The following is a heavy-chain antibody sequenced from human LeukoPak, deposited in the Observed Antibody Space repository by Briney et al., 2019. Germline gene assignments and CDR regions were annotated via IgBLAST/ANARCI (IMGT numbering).Heavy chain of an antibody. J-gene: IGHJ3*02. V-gene: IGHV1-46*01. CDR1: GYTFTSYY. CDR3: ARETSDIVVVPAAPDWYAFDI. Sequence: ASVKVSCKASGYTFTSYYMHWVRQAPGQGLEWMGIINPSGGSTRYAQKFQGRVTMTRDTSTSTVYMELSSLRSEDTAVYYCARETSDIVVVPAAPDWYAFDIWGQGTMVTVSS. D-gene: IGHD2-2*01. CDR2: INPSGGST.